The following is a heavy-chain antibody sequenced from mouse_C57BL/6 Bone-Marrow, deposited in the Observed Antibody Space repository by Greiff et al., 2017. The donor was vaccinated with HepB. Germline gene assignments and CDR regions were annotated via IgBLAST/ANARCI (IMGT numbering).Heavy chain of an antibody. D-gene: IGHD1-1*01. J-gene: IGHJ3*01. CDR2: ISSGGDYI. CDR3: TRTSYYYGSSPWFAY. V-gene: IGHV5-9-1*02. Sequence: EVQVVESGEGLVKPGGSLKLSCAASGFTFSSYAMSWVRQTPEKRLEWVAYISSGGDYIYYADTVKGRFTISRDNARNTRYLQMSSLKSEDTAMYYCTRTSYYYGSSPWFAYWGQGTLVTVSA. CDR1: GFTFSSYA.